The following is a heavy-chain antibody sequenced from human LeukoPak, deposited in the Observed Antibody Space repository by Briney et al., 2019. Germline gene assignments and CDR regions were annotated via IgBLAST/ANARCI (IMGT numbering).Heavy chain of an antibody. CDR1: GFTFSSYW. V-gene: IGHV3-74*01. CDR3: ARGGPEIVATIDY. Sequence: GGSLRLSCAASGFTFSSYWMHWVRQAPGKGLVWVSRINGDGSSTFYADSVKGRFTISRDNAENTLYLQMNSLRAEDTAVYYCARGGPEIVATIDYWGQGTLVTVSS. CDR2: INGDGSST. J-gene: IGHJ4*02. D-gene: IGHD5-12*01.